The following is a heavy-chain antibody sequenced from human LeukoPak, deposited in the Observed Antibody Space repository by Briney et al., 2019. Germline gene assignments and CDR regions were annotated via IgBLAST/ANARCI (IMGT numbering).Heavy chain of an antibody. CDR1: GFTFSSYA. CDR2: ISGSGGST. Sequence: GGSLRLSCAASGFTFSSYAMSWVRQAPGKELEWVSAISGSGGSTYYADSVKGRFTISRDNSKNTLYLQMNSLRAEDTAVYYCAKDSWGSGSPDYWGQGTLVTVSS. V-gene: IGHV3-23*01. J-gene: IGHJ4*02. CDR3: AKDSWGSGSPDY. D-gene: IGHD3-10*01.